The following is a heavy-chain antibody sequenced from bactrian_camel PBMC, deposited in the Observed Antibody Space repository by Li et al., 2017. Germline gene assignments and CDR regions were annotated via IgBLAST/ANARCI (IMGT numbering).Heavy chain of an antibody. Sequence: VQLVESGGGLAQPGGSLRLSCAASGFTFSSYAMCWVRQAPGKGLEWVSCIKNDGGSTAYADSVKGRFTISQDIAEKTVYLEMNSLKPEDTAMYYCAVECGPQYGALQGLGLMYWAPGTQVTVS. J-gene: IGHJ4*01. D-gene: IGHD5*01. V-gene: IGHV3S40*01. CDR2: IKNDGGST. CDR1: GFTFSSYA. CDR3: AVECGPQYGALQGLGLMY.